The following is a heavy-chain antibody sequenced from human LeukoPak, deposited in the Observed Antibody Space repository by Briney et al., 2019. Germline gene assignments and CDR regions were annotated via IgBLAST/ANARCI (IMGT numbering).Heavy chain of an antibody. D-gene: IGHD2-21*02. CDR3: ARDLPLAYCGGDCYSGGYFQH. V-gene: IGHV1-2*04. CDR1: GYTFTGYY. J-gene: IGHJ1*01. CDR2: INPNSGGT. Sequence: ASVKVSCKASGYTFTGYYMHWVRQAPGQGLEWMGWINPNSGGTNYAQKFQGWVTMTRDTSISTAYMELSRLRSDDTAVYYCARDLPLAYCGGDCYSGGYFQHWGQGTLVTVSS.